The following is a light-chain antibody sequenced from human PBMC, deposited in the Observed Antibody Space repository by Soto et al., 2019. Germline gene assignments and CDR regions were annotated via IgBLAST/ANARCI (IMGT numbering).Light chain of an antibody. Sequence: ESVLTQSPGTLSMSPGERATLSCRASQSVSSSYSAWYQQKPGQAPRLLIYGASSRATGIPDRFSGSGSGTDFTLRISRLDPEDFAVYFCQQYGSSPFTFGPGTKVDIK. CDR3: QQYGSSPFT. V-gene: IGKV3-20*01. J-gene: IGKJ3*01. CDR2: GAS. CDR1: QSVSSSY.